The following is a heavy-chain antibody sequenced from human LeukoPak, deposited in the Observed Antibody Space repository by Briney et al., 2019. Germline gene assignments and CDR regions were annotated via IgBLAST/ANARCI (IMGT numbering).Heavy chain of an antibody. CDR1: GYTFTSYA. V-gene: IGHV1-3*01. Sequence: ASVKVSCKASGYTFTSYAMHWVRQAPGQRLEWMGWINAGNGNTKYSQKFQGRVTITRDTSASTAYMELSSPRSVDTAVYYCARDTAYYYDSSGYPNWFDPWGQGTLVTVSS. CDR3: ARDTAYYYDSSGYPNWFDP. J-gene: IGHJ5*02. CDR2: INAGNGNT. D-gene: IGHD3-22*01.